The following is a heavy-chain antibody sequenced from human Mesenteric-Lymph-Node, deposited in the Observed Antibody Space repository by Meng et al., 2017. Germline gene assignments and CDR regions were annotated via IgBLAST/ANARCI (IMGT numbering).Heavy chain of an antibody. V-gene: IGHV1-69*05. CDR2: FMSILGKT. CDR1: GYTFTSYD. Sequence: SVKVSCKASGYTFTSYDINWVRQATGQGLEWMGGFMSILGKTNYAQKFQGRLTIITDESTSTAYMELSSLRSEDTAVYYCVRHRAYTTLHGLDVWGQGTTVTVSS. CDR3: VRHRAYTTLHGLDV. J-gene: IGHJ6*02. D-gene: IGHD2-2*02.